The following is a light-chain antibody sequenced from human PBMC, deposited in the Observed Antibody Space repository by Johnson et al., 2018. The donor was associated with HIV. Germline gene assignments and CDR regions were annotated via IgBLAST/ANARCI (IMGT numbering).Light chain of an antibody. V-gene: IGLV1-51*01. J-gene: IGLJ1*01. CDR3: GTWDSRLSAGHV. Sequence: QSLLTQPPSVSAAPGQKVTISCSGSSSNIGNNYVSWYQQLPGTAPKLLIYDNNKRPSGIPDRISGSKSGTSATLGITGLQTGDAADYYCGTWDSRLSAGHVFGTGTKVTVL. CDR1: SSNIGNNY. CDR2: DNN.